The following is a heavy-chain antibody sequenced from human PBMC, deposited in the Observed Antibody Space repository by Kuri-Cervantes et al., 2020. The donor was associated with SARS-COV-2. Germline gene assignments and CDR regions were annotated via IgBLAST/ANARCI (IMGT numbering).Heavy chain of an antibody. Sequence: ASVKVSCKASGYTFTSYGISWVRQAPGQGLEWMGWMNPNSGNTGYAQKFQGRVTMTRNTSISTAYMELSSLRSEDTAVYYCARSGSYPYYYYYMDVWGKGTTVTVSS. CDR3: ARSGSYPYYYYYMDV. D-gene: IGHD1-26*01. J-gene: IGHJ6*03. CDR1: GYTFTSYG. V-gene: IGHV1-8*02. CDR2: MNPNSGNT.